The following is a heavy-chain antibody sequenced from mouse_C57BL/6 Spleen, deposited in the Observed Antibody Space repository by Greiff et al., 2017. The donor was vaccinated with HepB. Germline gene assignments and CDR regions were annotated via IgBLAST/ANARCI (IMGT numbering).Heavy chain of an antibody. V-gene: IGHV1-63*01. CDR2: IYPGGGYT. J-gene: IGHJ3*01. CDR3: ARSLYDYSAWFAY. CDR1: GYTFTNYW. D-gene: IGHD2-4*01. Sequence: VKLQQSGAELVRPGTSVKMSCKASGYTFTNYWIGWAKQRPGHGLEWIGDIYPGGGYTNYNEKFKGKATLTADKSSSTAYMQFSSLTSEDSAIYYCARSLYDYSAWFAYWGQGTLVTVSA.